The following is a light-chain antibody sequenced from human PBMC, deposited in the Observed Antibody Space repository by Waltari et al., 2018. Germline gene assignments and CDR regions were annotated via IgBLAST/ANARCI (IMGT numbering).Light chain of an antibody. CDR1: QSVSSS. CDR3: QQNTNWPFT. Sequence: EIVMTQSPATLSLSPGERATLSCRASQSVSSSLAWYQQKHGQAPRLLIYGASSRATGIPDRFSGSGSGTEFTLTISSLEPEDVAVYYCQQNTNWPFTFGPGTKLDIK. CDR2: GAS. J-gene: IGKJ3*01. V-gene: IGKV3D-15*01.